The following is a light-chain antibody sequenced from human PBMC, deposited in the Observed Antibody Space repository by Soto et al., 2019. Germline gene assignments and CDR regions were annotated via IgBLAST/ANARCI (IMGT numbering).Light chain of an antibody. Sequence: IPMTQSPSTVSASVGDRVTITCRASQDVRTWLAWYQQRPGKAPKYLIHAATILQSGVPSRFSGSGAGTDFTLTINNLQPDDFATYYCQQVNDFPLTFGPGTKVDIK. CDR2: AAT. CDR1: QDVRTW. V-gene: IGKV1-12*01. CDR3: QQVNDFPLT. J-gene: IGKJ3*01.